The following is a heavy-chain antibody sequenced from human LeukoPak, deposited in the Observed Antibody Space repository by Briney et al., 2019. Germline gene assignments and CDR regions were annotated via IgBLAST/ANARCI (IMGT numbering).Heavy chain of an antibody. CDR3: ARYGSYYYYYMDV. CDR2: IYTSGST. V-gene: IGHV4-4*07. Sequence: SETLSLTCTVSGGSISSYYWSWIRQPAGKGLEWIGRIYTSGSTNYNPSLERRVTMSVDTSKNQFSLRLSSVTAADTAVYYCARYGSYYYYYMDVWGKGTTVTVSS. J-gene: IGHJ6*03. CDR1: GGSISSYY. D-gene: IGHD1-26*01.